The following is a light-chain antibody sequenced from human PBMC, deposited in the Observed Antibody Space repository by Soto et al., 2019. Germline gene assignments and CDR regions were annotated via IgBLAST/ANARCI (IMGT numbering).Light chain of an antibody. J-gene: IGLJ2*01. CDR1: SSDVGGYNY. V-gene: IGLV2-14*01. CDR2: DVS. Sequence: QSALTQPASVSGSPGQSITISCIGTSSDVGGYNYVSWYQQHPGKAPKLMIYDVSNRPSGVSNRFSGSKSGNTASLTISGLQAEDEADYYCSSYTSSSTLGYVVFGGGTKLTVL. CDR3: SSYTSSSTLGYVV.